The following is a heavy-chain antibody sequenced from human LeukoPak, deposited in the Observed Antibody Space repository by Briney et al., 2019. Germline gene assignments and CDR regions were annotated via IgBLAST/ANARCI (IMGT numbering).Heavy chain of an antibody. Sequence: PSETLSLTCAVYGGSFSGYYWSWIRQPPGKGLKWIGEINHSGSTNYNPSLKSRVTISVDTSKNQFSLKLSSVTAADTAVYYCARGDSGWYFWMDKRNWFDPWGQGTLVTVSS. V-gene: IGHV4-34*01. J-gene: IGHJ5*02. CDR3: ARGDSGWYFWMDKRNWFDP. D-gene: IGHD6-19*01. CDR1: GGSFSGYY. CDR2: INHSGST.